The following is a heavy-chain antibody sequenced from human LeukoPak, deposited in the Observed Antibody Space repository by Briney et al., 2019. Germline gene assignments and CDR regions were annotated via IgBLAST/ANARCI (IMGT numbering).Heavy chain of an antibody. D-gene: IGHD3-22*01. J-gene: IGHJ4*02. CDR3: ARGWDSSGYYHGYFDY. V-gene: IGHV4-59*01. CDR1: GGPIRNYY. Sequence: SETLSLTCTVSGGPIRNYYWSWIRQPPGKGLEWLGHIFYSGSTYYNPSLKSRVTMSVDTSKNQFSLKLSSVTAADTAVFYCARGWDSSGYYHGYFDYWGQGTLATVSS. CDR2: IFYSGST.